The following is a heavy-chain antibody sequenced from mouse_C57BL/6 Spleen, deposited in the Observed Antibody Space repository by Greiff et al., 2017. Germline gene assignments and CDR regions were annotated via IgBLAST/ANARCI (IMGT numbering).Heavy chain of an antibody. D-gene: IGHD2-4*01. J-gene: IGHJ4*01. CDR1: GFSLTSYG. Sequence: VKLMESGPGLVQPSQSLSITCTVSGFSLTSYGVHWVRQSPGKGLEWLGVIWSGGSTDYNAAFISRLSISKDNSKSQVFFKMNSLQADDTAIYYCARNWYDYDKVYAMDYWGQGTSVTVSS. CDR2: IWSGGST. V-gene: IGHV2-2*01. CDR3: ARNWYDYDKVYAMDY.